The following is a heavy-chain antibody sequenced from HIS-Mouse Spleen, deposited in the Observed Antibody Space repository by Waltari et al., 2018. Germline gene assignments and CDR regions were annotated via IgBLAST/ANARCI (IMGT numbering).Heavy chain of an antibody. Sequence: QVTLKESGPVLVKPTETLTLTCTVSGFSLSNARMGVSWIRQPPGKDLEWLAHIFSNDQKSHRTTLKSRLTNSKETSKSQVVLTMTNMDPLDTATYYCERILQLTGDHGGDYFDYWGQGTLVTVSS. CDR1: GFSLSNARMG. CDR2: IFSNDQK. J-gene: IGHJ4*02. CDR3: ERILQLTGDHGGDYFDY. D-gene: IGHD7-27*01. V-gene: IGHV2-26*01.